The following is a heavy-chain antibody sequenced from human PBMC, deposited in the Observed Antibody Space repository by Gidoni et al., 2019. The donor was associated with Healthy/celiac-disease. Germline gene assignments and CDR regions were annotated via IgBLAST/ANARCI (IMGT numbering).Heavy chain of an antibody. D-gene: IGHD3-22*01. V-gene: IGHV3-21*01. Sequence: EVQLVESGGGLVKPGGSLRLSCAASGFTFSSYSMNWVRQAPGKGLEWVSSISSSSSYIYYADSVKGRFTISRDNAKNSLYLQMNSLRAEDTAVYYCARSQESKNQITMIVVAEGFDYWGQGTLVTVSS. CDR1: GFTFSSYS. CDR3: ARSQESKNQITMIVVAEGFDY. CDR2: ISSSSSYI. J-gene: IGHJ4*02.